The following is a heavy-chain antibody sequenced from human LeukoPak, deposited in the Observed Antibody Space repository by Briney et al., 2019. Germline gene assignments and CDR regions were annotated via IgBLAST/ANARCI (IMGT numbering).Heavy chain of an antibody. Sequence: GGSLRLSCAASGFTFSSYAMHWVRQAPGKGLEWVAVISYDGSNKYYADSVKGRFTISRDNSKNTLYLQMNSLRAEDTAVYYCARVWFGELSTLDYWGRGTLVTVSS. CDR2: ISYDGSNK. CDR1: GFTFSSYA. J-gene: IGHJ4*02. D-gene: IGHD3-10*01. CDR3: ARVWFGELSTLDY. V-gene: IGHV3-30-3*01.